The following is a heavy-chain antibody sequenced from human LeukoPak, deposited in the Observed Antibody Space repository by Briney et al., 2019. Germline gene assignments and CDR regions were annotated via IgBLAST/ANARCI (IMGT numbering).Heavy chain of an antibody. D-gene: IGHD3-22*01. CDR1: GFTFSSYA. CDR3: ARGYYYDSTFDY. V-gene: IGHV3-21*01. J-gene: IGHJ4*02. Sequence: GGSLRLSCAASGFTFSSYAMSWVRQAPGKGLEWVSSISSSSSYIYYADSVKGRFTISRDNAKNSLYLQMSSLRAEDTALYYCARGYYYDSTFDYWGQGTLVTVSS. CDR2: ISSSSSYI.